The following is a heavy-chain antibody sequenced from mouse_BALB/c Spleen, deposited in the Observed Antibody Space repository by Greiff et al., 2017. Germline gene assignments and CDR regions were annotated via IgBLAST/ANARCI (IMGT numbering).Heavy chain of an antibody. CDR3: ARNYGSYYFDY. CDR2: ISSGGGST. CDR1: GFAFSSYD. J-gene: IGHJ2*01. Sequence: EVQLVESGGGLVKPGGSLKLSCAASGFAFSSYDMSWVRQTPEKRLEWVAYISSGGGSTYYPDTVKGRFTISRDNAKNTLYLQMSSLKSEDTAMYYCARNYGSYYFDYWGQGTTLTVSS. V-gene: IGHV5-12-1*01. D-gene: IGHD1-1*01.